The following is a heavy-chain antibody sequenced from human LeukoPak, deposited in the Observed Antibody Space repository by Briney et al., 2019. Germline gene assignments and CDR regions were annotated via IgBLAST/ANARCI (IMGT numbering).Heavy chain of an antibody. Sequence: GASLEISWKGSGSIFTSYWIGWGRPLPGKGLEWVGIIYTSDSDTRYSPSFQGQVTISADKSISTAYLQWSGLKASDTAMYYCARRSSSMSVDYMDVWGKGTTVTVSS. J-gene: IGHJ6*03. V-gene: IGHV5-51*01. CDR1: GSIFTSYW. D-gene: IGHD6-6*01. CDR2: IYTSDSDT. CDR3: ARRSSSMSVDYMDV.